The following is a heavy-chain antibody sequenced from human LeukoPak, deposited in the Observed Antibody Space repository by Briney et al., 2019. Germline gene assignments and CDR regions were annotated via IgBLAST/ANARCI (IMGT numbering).Heavy chain of an antibody. CDR1: GYTFTDYY. D-gene: IGHD2/OR15-2a*01. CDR2: INPNSGGT. V-gene: IGHV1-2*06. Sequence: GASVKVSCKASGYTFTDYYMHWVRQAPGQGLEWVGRINPNSGGTNYAQKFQGRVTMTRDTSISTAYMELTRLTSDDKAVYYCAKAKTIVGTFGFDYWGQGTLVTVSS. J-gene: IGHJ4*02. CDR3: AKAKTIVGTFGFDY.